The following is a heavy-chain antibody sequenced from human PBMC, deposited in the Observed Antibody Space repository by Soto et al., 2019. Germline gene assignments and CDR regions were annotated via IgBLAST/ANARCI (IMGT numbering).Heavy chain of an antibody. CDR1: GGSVSSGSYY. J-gene: IGHJ5*02. D-gene: IGHD1-1*01. CDR3: ARDQLEGNWFDP. V-gene: IGHV4-30-2*01. CDR2: IYHSGST. Sequence: SETLSLTCTVSGGSVSSGSYYWSWIREPPGKGLEWIGYIYHSGSTLYNPSLKIRVTISVDKSKNQFSLKLTSVTAADTAVYYCARDQLEGNWFDPWGQGTLVTVSS.